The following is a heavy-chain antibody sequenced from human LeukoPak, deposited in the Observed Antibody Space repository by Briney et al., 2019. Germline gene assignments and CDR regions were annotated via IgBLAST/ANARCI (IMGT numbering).Heavy chain of an antibody. CDR2: ISYRGST. J-gene: IGHJ4*02. V-gene: IGHV4-31*03. D-gene: IGHD3-22*01. CDR1: GDSVSRGGYY. Sequence: PSQTQSLPCTVSGDSVSRGGYYWSWIRQRPRRGLEWIGYISYRGSTYNNPSLKGRATKSQDTSKKQFSLKLNSVTAADAAVYYCAKSNYDSGGFGYFDFWGQGTLVTVSS. CDR3: AKSNYDSGGFGYFDF.